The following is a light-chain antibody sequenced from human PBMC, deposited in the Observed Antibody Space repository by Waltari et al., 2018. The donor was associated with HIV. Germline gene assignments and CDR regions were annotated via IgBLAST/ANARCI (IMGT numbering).Light chain of an antibody. CDR2: QSK. J-gene: IGLJ2*01. V-gene: IGLV3-1*01. CDR3: QAWDSNTAV. Sequence: SYELAQPPSVSVSPGQTAIISCSGDELGNKDACWYQQKPGQSPVLVIFQSKRLPSGVPERFSGSNSGNTATLTISGAQAVDEADYYCQAWDSNTAVFGGGTKLTVL. CDR1: ELGNKD.